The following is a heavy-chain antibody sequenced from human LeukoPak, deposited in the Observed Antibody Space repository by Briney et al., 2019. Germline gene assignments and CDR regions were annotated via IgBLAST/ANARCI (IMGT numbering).Heavy chain of an antibody. J-gene: IGHJ4*02. CDR1: GGSISSYG. CDR3: ARVLKFYYSSGSYSYYFDY. D-gene: IGHD3-10*01. V-gene: IGHV4-59*08. CDR2: IYYSGST. Sequence: SETLSLTCTVSGGSISSYGWSWIRQPPGKGLEWIGYIYYSGSTNYNPSLKSRVTISVDTSKNQFSLKLSSVTAADTAVYYCARVLKFYYSSGSYSYYFDYWGRGTLVTVSS.